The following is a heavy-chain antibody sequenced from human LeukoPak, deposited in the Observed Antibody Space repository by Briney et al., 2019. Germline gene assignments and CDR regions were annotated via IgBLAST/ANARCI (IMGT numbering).Heavy chain of an antibody. V-gene: IGHV3-48*02. D-gene: IGHD3-10*01. CDR1: GFAFSSYS. CDR3: ARHGTRNRRARGVTVDY. J-gene: IGHJ4*02. Sequence: PGGSLRLSCAASGFAFSSYSMNWIRQAPGKGLEWVSYISSSSSTIYYADSVKGRFTISRDNAKNSLYLQMNSLRDEDTAVYYCARHGTRNRRARGVTVDYWGQGTLVTVSS. CDR2: ISSSSSTI.